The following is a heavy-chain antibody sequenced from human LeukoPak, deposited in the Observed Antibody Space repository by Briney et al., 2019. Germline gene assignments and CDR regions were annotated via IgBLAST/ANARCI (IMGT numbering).Heavy chain of an antibody. D-gene: IGHD6-19*01. CDR1: GFIFSNYW. Sequence: QPGGSLRLSCAASGFIFSNYWMTWVRQAPGKGLEWVANIKQDGSEKNYVDSVKGRFTISRDNAKNSLYLQMNSLRAEDTAAYYCAGPPQAGPFDYWGQGTLVAVSS. CDR3: AGPPQAGPFDY. CDR2: IKQDGSEK. V-gene: IGHV3-7*01. J-gene: IGHJ4*02.